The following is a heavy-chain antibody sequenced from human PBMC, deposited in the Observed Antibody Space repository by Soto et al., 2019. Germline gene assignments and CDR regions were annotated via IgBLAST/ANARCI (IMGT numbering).Heavy chain of an antibody. Sequence: QVQLVQSGAEVKKPGASVKVSCQASGYTFSNYGFSWVRQAPGQGLEWMGWISGYNGNTNYAERLQGRVTMTTDTPTSTAYMELKSLRYDDTAVYYCAREGQLGYWGQGTPVTVSS. V-gene: IGHV1-18*01. CDR1: GYTFSNYG. J-gene: IGHJ4*02. CDR2: ISGYNGNT. D-gene: IGHD6-6*01. CDR3: AREGQLGY.